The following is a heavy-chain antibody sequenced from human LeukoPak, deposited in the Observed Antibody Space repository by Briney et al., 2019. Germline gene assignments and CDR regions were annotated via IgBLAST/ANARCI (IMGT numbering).Heavy chain of an antibody. V-gene: IGHV1-2*04. CDR3: AREAYCSSTSCHEGANAFDI. CDR2: INPDSGGT. CDR1: GYTFTGYY. J-gene: IGHJ3*02. D-gene: IGHD2-2*01. Sequence: ASVKVSCKASGYTFTGYYMHWVRQAPGQGLEWMGWINPDSGGTNYAQKFRGWVTMTRDTSISTAYMELSRLRSDDTAVYYCAREAYCSSTSCHEGANAFDIWGQGTMVTVSS.